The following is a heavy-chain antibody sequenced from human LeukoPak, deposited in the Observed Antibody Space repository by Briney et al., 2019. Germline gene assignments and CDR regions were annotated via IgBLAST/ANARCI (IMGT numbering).Heavy chain of an antibody. J-gene: IGHJ4*02. Sequence: SETLSLTCTVSGGSISSGGYYWSWTRQHPGKGLEWIGYIYYSGSTYYNPSLKSRVTISVDTSKSQFSLKLSSVTAADTAVYYCARVRQRMAYFDYWGQGTLVTVSS. CDR3: ARVRQRMAYFDY. D-gene: IGHD1-1*01. V-gene: IGHV4-31*03. CDR1: GGSISSGGYY. CDR2: IYYSGST.